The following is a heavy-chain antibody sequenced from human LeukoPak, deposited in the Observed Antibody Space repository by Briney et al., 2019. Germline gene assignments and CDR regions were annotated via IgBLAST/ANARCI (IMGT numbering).Heavy chain of an antibody. J-gene: IGHJ4*02. CDR1: GGSFSGYY. V-gene: IGHV4-34*01. CDR2: INHSGSA. Sequence: SETLSLTCAVYGGSFSGYYWSWIRRPPGKGLEWIGEINHSGSANYNPSLKSRVTLSVDRSKNQFSLKLSSVTAADTAVYYCARGPAKDRRWEYWGQGTLVTVSS. CDR3: ARGPAKDRRWEY. D-gene: IGHD1-26*01.